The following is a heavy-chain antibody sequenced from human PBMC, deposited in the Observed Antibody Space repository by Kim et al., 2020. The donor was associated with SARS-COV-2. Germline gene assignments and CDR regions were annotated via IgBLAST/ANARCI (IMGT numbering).Heavy chain of an antibody. V-gene: IGHV4-34*01. CDR2: INHSGST. Sequence: SETLSLTCAVYGGSFSGYYWSWIRQPPGKGLEWIGEINHSGSTNYNPSLKSRVTISVDTSKNQFSLKLSSVTAADTAVYYCARDSSGYYPFDYWGQGTLVTVSS. CDR1: GGSFSGYY. CDR3: ARDSSGYYPFDY. D-gene: IGHD3-22*01. J-gene: IGHJ4*02.